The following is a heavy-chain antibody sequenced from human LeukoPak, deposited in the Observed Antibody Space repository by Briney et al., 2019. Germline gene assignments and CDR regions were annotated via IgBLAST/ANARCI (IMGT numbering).Heavy chain of an antibody. D-gene: IGHD6-6*01. V-gene: IGHV4-59*01. J-gene: IGHJ4*02. CDR2: IYYSGST. CDR1: GGSISSYY. CDR3: ASSEYSSSSPDY. Sequence: SETLSLTCTVSGGSISSYYWSWIRQPPRKGLEWIGYIYYSGSTNYNPSLKSRVTISVDTSKNQFSLKLSSVTAADTAVYYCASSEYSSSSPDYWGQGTLVTVSS.